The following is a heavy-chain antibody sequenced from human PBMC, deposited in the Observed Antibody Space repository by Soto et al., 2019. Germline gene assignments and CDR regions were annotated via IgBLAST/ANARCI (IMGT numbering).Heavy chain of an antibody. CDR1: GGSISSSNW. D-gene: IGHD3-3*01. J-gene: IGHJ5*02. V-gene: IGHV4-4*02. Sequence: SETLFLTCAVSGGSISSSNWWSWVRQPPGKGLEWIGEIYHSGSTNYNPSLKSRVTISVDKSKNQFSLKLSSVTAADTAVYYCARVPARITIFGVVINWFDPWGQGTLVTVSS. CDR2: IYHSGST. CDR3: ARVPARITIFGVVINWFDP.